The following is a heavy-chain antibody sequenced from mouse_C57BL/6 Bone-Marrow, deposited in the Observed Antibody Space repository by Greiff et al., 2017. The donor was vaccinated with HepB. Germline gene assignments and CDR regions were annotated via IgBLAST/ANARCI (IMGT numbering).Heavy chain of an antibody. D-gene: IGHD2-10*01. CDR1: GYTFTSYW. Sequence: QVQLQQPGAELVMPGASVKLSCKASGYTFTSYWMHWVKQRPGQGLEWIGEIDPSDSYPNYNQKFKGKSTLTVDKSSSTAYMQLSSLTSEDSAVYYCAVLLFDYWGQGTTLTVSS. J-gene: IGHJ2*01. V-gene: IGHV1-69*01. CDR2: IDPSDSYP. CDR3: AVLLFDY.